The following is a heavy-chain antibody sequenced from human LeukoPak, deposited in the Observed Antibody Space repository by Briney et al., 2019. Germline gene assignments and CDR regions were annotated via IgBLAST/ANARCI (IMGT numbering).Heavy chain of an antibody. J-gene: IGHJ5*02. CDR3: AKDQDGSGPSNYNWFDP. Sequence: GGSLRLSCAASGFTFSSYGMHWVRQAPGKGLEWVAVISYDGSNKYYADSVKGRFTISRDNSKNTLYLQMNSLRAEDTAVYYCAKDQDGSGPSNYNWFDPWGQGALVTVSS. D-gene: IGHD3-10*01. CDR1: GFTFSSYG. CDR2: ISYDGSNK. V-gene: IGHV3-30*18.